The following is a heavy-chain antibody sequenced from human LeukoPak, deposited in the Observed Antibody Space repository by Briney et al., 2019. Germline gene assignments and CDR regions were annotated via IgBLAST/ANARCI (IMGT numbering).Heavy chain of an antibody. Sequence: GGSLRLSCAASGFTFSSYGMSWVRQAPGKGLEWVSAISGSGGSTYYADSVKGRFTISRDNSKNTLYRQMNSLRAEDTAVYYCAKLSSKGRGYIDYWGQGTLVTVSS. J-gene: IGHJ4*02. V-gene: IGHV3-23*01. CDR3: AKLSSKGRGYIDY. CDR2: ISGSGGST. D-gene: IGHD3-22*01. CDR1: GFTFSSYG.